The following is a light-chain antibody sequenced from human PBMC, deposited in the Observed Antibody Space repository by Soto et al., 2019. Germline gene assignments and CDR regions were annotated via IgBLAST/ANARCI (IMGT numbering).Light chain of an antibody. J-gene: IGKJ5*01. CDR3: QQYNNWPIT. Sequence: EIVMMQSPATLSVSPGERATLSCRASQTVLSNLAWYQQKPGQSPRLLIYGASTRATGLPARFSGSGSGTQFTLTISSLQSEDFAVYYCQQYNNWPITFGQGTRLEIK. CDR2: GAS. CDR1: QTVLSN. V-gene: IGKV3-15*01.